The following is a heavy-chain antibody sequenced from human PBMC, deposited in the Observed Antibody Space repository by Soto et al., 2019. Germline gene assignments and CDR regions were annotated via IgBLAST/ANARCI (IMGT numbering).Heavy chain of an antibody. CDR3: ARSVVPGYFDY. Sequence: QVQLVESGGGVVQPGRSLRLSCAASGFTFSSYAMHWVRQAPGKGLEWVAVISYDGSNKYYADSVKGRFTISRDNSKNTLYLQMNSPRAEDTAVYYCARSVVPGYFDYWGQGTLVTVSS. D-gene: IGHD2-15*01. V-gene: IGHV3-30-3*01. CDR1: GFTFSSYA. J-gene: IGHJ4*02. CDR2: ISYDGSNK.